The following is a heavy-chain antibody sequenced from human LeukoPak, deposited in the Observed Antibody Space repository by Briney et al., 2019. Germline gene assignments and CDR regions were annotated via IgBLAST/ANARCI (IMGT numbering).Heavy chain of an antibody. V-gene: IGHV4-38-2*02. J-gene: IGHJ5*02. CDR3: ARHTELRYFDWLFRRDWFDP. D-gene: IGHD3-9*01. CDR2: INHSGST. CDR1: GYSISSGYY. Sequence: PSETLSLTCTVSGYSISSGYYWSWIRQPPGKGLEWIGEINHSGSTNYNPSLKSRVTISVDTSKNQFSLKLSSVTAADTAVYYCARHTELRYFDWLFRRDWFDPWGQGTLVTVSS.